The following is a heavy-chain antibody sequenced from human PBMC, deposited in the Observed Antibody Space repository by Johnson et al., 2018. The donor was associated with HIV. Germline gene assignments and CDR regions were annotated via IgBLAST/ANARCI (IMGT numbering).Heavy chain of an antibody. CDR1: GFTFSSYA. D-gene: IGHD2-15*01. CDR2: ISYDGSNK. Sequence: VQVVESGGGVVQPGRSLRLSCAASGFTFSSYAMHWVRQAPGKGLEWVAVISYDGSNKYYVDSVKGRLTISSDNSKNTLYLQMTSLRAEDTAVYYCASGRVGGNDAFDIWGQGTMVTVSS. J-gene: IGHJ3*02. V-gene: IGHV3-30-3*01. CDR3: ASGRVGGNDAFDI.